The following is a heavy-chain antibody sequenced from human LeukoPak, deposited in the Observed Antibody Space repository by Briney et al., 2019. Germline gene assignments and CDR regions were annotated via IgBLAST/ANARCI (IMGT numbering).Heavy chain of an antibody. CDR3: ARLVGYYDFWSGYYPDAFDI. D-gene: IGHD3-3*01. Sequence: SETLSLTCAVSGGSISSSNWWSWVRQPPGKGLEWIGEIYHSGSTYYNPSLKSRVTISVDTSKNQFSLKLGSVTAADTAVYYCARLVGYYDFWSGYYPDAFDIWGQGTMVTVSS. CDR2: IYHSGST. J-gene: IGHJ3*02. V-gene: IGHV4-4*02. CDR1: GGSISSSNW.